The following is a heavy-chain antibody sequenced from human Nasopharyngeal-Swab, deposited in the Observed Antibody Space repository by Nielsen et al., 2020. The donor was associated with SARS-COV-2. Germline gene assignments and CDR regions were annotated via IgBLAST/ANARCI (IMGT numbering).Heavy chain of an antibody. V-gene: IGHV3-7*01. Sequence: GGSLSLSCATSGFTFSTYWMTWVRQAPGKGLEWVANIKQDGSEKYYIDSVKGRFTISRDNAQRSLFLEMNSLRVEDTALYYRATDGYSFGYDRGYWGQGTLVIVSS. CDR2: IKQDGSEK. J-gene: IGHJ4*02. D-gene: IGHD4-11*01. CDR1: GFTFSTYW. CDR3: ATDGYSFGYDRGY.